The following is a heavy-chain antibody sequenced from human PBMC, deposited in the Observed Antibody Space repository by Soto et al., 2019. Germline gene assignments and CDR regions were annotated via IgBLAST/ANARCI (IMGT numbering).Heavy chain of an antibody. CDR1: GGSISRSNW. Sequence: PSETLSLTCAVSGGSISRSNWWSWVRQPPGKGLEWIGEIYHSGSTNYNPSLKSRVTISVDKSKNQFSLKLSSVTAADTAVYYCARGESRRAAAGANWFDPWGQGTLVTVSS. CDR2: IYHSGST. V-gene: IGHV4-4*02. CDR3: ARGESRRAAAGANWFDP. J-gene: IGHJ5*02. D-gene: IGHD6-13*01.